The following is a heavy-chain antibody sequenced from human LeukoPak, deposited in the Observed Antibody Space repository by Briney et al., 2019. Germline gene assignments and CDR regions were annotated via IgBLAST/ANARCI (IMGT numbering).Heavy chain of an antibody. CDR2: ISSSGST. CDR1: GDSFSSYH. CDR3: ARVGRGDHSWGSCYCDH. D-gene: IGHD3-16*01. Sequence: SETLSLTCTVSVSGDSFSSYHWSWLRQPPGKGLEWIGYISSSGSTSYNPSLKSRLTISVDTSKNQFSLKLNSVTAADTAVYYCARVGRGDHSWGSCYCDHWGQGTLVSVSS. J-gene: IGHJ4*02. V-gene: IGHV4-59*01.